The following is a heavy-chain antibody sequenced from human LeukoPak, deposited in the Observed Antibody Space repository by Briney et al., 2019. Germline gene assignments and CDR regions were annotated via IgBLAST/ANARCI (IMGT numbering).Heavy chain of an antibody. CDR3: ARSGYSYSSSWYRRIDYYYGMDV. CDR2: TNPNSSNT. Sequence: ASVKVSCKASGYTFTSYDINWVRQATGQGLEWMGWTNPNSSNTGYAQKFQGRVTMTRNTSISTAYMELSSLRSEDTAVYYCARSGYSYSSSWYRRIDYYYGMDVWGQGTTVTVSS. V-gene: IGHV1-8*01. CDR1: GYTFTSYD. J-gene: IGHJ6*02. D-gene: IGHD6-13*01.